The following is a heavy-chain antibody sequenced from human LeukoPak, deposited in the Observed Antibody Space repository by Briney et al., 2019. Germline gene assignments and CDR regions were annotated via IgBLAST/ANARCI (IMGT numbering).Heavy chain of an antibody. V-gene: IGHV3-21*04. CDR2: ISSSSSYI. Sequence: PGVSLRLSCAASGFTFSSYSMNWVRQAPGKGLEWVSSISSSSSYIYYADSVKGRFTISRDNAKNSLYLQMNSLRAEDTAVYYCARDQNLVGATGTFDYWGQGILVTVSS. CDR3: ARDQNLVGATGTFDY. D-gene: IGHD1-26*01. J-gene: IGHJ4*02. CDR1: GFTFSSYS.